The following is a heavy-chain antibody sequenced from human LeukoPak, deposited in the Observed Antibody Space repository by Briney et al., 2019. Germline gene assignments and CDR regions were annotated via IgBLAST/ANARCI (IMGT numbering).Heavy chain of an antibody. CDR3: ARHIDWKFDY. D-gene: IGHD1-1*01. CDR2: IKQDGSEE. J-gene: IGHJ4*02. Sequence: GGSLTLSCALSGLSFTTYWMTWVRQAPGKGLEWVANIKQDGSEEYYVDSVKGRFTISKDNAKNSLYLQMNSLRVEDTAVYYCARHIDWKFDYWGQGTLVTVSS. CDR1: GLSFTTYW. V-gene: IGHV3-7*01.